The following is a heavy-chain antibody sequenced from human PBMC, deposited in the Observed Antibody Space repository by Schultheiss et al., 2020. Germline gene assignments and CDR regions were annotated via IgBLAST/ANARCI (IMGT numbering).Heavy chain of an antibody. CDR1: GYTFTSYD. J-gene: IGHJ4*02. CDR3: AREGINGDSPHKFDY. Sequence: SVKVSCKASGYTFTSYDINWVRQATGQGLEWMGGIIPIFGTANYAQKFQGRVTITADKSTSTAYMELSSLRSEDTAVYYCAREGINGDSPHKFDYWGQGTLVTVSS. CDR2: IIPIFGTA. D-gene: IGHD4-17*01. V-gene: IGHV1-69*06.